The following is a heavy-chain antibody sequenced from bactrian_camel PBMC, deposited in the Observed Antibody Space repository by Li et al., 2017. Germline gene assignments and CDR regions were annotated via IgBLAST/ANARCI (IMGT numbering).Heavy chain of an antibody. Sequence: VQLVESGGGQVEAGGSLRLSCAAPAGTYRNFNMAWFRQAPGKEREGVALIRTGDGSTYYVDSVKGRFTISQDKGKNTVYLLMNNLKPDDSGTYYCAYESGTTPDLCRRRGPGGYFGQGTQVTVS. CDR2: IRTGDGST. D-gene: IGHD7*01. J-gene: IGHJ4*01. V-gene: IGHV3S40*01. CDR1: AGTYRNFN.